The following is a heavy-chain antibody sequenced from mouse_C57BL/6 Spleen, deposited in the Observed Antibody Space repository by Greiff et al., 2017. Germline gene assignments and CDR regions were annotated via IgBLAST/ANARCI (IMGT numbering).Heavy chain of an antibody. J-gene: IGHJ2*01. V-gene: IGHV1-82*01. CDR2: IYPGDGDT. CDR1: GYAFSSSW. Sequence: QVQLQQSGPELVKPGASVKISCKASGYAFSSSWMNWVKQRPGKGLEWIGRIYPGDGDTNYNGKFKGKATLTADKSSSAAYMQLSSLTSEDSAVYFCARTGTRFDYWGQGTTLTVSS. CDR3: ARTGTRFDY. D-gene: IGHD4-1*01.